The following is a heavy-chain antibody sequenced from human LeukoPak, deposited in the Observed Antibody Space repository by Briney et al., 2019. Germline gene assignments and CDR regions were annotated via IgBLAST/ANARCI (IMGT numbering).Heavy chain of an antibody. CDR1: GGSTSRSSYY. J-gene: IGHJ4*02. CDR3: ATPYYDILTGYYTFDY. D-gene: IGHD3-9*01. CDR2: IYYSGNT. V-gene: IGHV4-39*01. Sequence: SETLSLTCTVSGGSTSRSSYYWGWIRQPPGKGLEWIGSIYYSGNTYYNPSLKSRATISVDTSKNQFSLKLSSVTAADTAVYYCATPYYDILTGYYTFDYWGQGTLVTVSS.